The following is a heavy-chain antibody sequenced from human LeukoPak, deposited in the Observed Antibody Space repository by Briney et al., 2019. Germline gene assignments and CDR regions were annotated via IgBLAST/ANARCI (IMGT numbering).Heavy chain of an antibody. CDR1: DYTFTNYG. D-gene: IGHD1-7*01. CDR2: ISANNGDT. J-gene: IGHJ4*02. CDR3: ARPHNWNYATDY. Sequence: GASVKVSCKASDYTFTNYGISWVRQAPGQGLEWMGWISANNGDTLYAQKFQGRATMTTDTSTNTAYMELRSLRSDDTAVYYCARPHNWNYATDYWGQGTLVTVSS. V-gene: IGHV1-18*01.